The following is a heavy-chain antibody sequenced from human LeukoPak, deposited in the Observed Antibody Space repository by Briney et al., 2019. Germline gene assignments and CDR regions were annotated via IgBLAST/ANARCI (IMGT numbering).Heavy chain of an antibody. CDR2: MSPNSGNA. J-gene: IGHJ4*02. V-gene: IGHV1-8*01. CDR1: GYPFTSYN. CDR3: ARDSCTNGVCYLGY. Sequence: GASVKVSCKASGYPFTSYNINWVRQATGQGLEWMGWMSPNSGNAGYSQNFQGRVTMTRDTSISTAYMELSSLISEDTAVYYCARDSCTNGVCYLGYWGQGTLVAVSS. D-gene: IGHD2-8*01.